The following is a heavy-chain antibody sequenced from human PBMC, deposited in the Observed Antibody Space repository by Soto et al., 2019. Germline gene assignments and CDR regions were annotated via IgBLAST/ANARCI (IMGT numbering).Heavy chain of an antibody. V-gene: IGHV4-31*03. Sequence: PSETLSLTCTVSGGSISSGGYYWSWIRQHPGKGLEWIGYIYYSGSTYYNPSLKSRVTISVDTSKNQFSLKLSSVTAADTAVYYCARTGAVAGRSDAFDIWGQGTMVNVSS. J-gene: IGHJ3*02. CDR1: GGSISSGGYY. CDR3: ARTGAVAGRSDAFDI. D-gene: IGHD6-19*01. CDR2: IYYSGST.